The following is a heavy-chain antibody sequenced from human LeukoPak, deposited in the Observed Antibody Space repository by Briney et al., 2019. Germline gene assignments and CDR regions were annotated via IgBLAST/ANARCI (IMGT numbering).Heavy chain of an antibody. V-gene: IGHV3-74*01. D-gene: IGHD2/OR15-2a*01. J-gene: IGHJ4*02. CDR3: TRSSFPYYFDY. Sequence: GGSLRLSCAASGFSFSRYWMHWVRQAPGKGLVWVSRIDSDGSGTIHADSVKGRFTISRDNAKNTLYLQMNSVTAEDTAVYYCTRSSFPYYFDYWGQGTLVTVS. CDR2: IDSDGSGT. CDR1: GFSFSRYW.